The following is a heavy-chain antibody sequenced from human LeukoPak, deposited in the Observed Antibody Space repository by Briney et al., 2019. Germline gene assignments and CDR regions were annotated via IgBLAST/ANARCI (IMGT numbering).Heavy chain of an antibody. CDR1: GFTFDDYA. Sequence: GGSLRLSCAASGFTFDDYAMHWVRQAPGKGLEWVSGISWNSGSIGYADSVKGRFTISRDNAKNSLSLQMNSLKPEDTALYYCAKGPGLGAGKRYLDLWGRGTLVIVSS. CDR2: ISWNSGSI. CDR3: AKGPGLGAGKRYLDL. V-gene: IGHV3-9*01. D-gene: IGHD6-13*01. J-gene: IGHJ2*01.